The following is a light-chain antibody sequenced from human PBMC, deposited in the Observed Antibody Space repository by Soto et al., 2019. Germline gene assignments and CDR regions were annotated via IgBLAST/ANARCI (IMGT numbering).Light chain of an antibody. Sequence: EIVLTQSPRTLSLSPGERATLSCRASEFLSSSYLVWYQQKPGQAPRLLIYAASRRATGIPDRFSGSGSATEYTLTINTLEPEDFAVYYCQQQGTFGQGTKLKIK. V-gene: IGKV3-20*01. CDR3: QQQGT. CDR2: AAS. CDR1: EFLSSSY. J-gene: IGKJ2*01.